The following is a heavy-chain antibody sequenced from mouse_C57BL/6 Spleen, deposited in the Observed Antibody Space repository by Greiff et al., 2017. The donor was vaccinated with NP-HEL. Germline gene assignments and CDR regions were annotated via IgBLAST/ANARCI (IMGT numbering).Heavy chain of an antibody. CDR2: ISSGRNAI. CDR3: ARYYFDY. V-gene: IGHV5-17*01. Sequence: EVKVEESGGGLVKPGGSLKLSCAASGFTFSDYGIHWVRQAPEKGLEWVAYISSGRNAIYYADTVKGRFTISRDNAKNTLFLQMTSLRSEDTAMYYCARYYFDYWGQGTTLTVSS. J-gene: IGHJ2*01. CDR1: GFTFSDYG.